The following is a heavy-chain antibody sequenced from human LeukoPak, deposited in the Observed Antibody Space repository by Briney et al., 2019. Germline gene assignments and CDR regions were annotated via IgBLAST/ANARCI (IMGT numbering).Heavy chain of an antibody. CDR1: GFTVSSNY. D-gene: IGHD5-12*01. CDR2: IYSGGST. CDR3: ARGDSGYDSPLDY. Sequence: GGSLRLSCAASGFTVSSNYMNWVRQAPGKGLEWVSVIYSGGSTYYADSVKGRFTISRDNSKNTLYLQMNSLRAEDTAVYYCARGDSGYDSPLDYWGQGTLVTVSS. J-gene: IGHJ4*02. V-gene: IGHV3-53*01.